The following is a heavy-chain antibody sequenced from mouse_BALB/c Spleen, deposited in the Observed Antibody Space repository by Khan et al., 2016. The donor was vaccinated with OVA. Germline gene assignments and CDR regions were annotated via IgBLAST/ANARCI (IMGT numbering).Heavy chain of an antibody. CDR1: GSSITSDYA. CDR2: ISYSGST. CDR3: AMGRTY. J-gene: IGHJ3*01. V-gene: IGHV3-2*02. Sequence: EVQLVESGPGLVKPSQSLSLTCTVTGSSITSDYAWNWIRQFPGNTLEWMGYISYSGSTSYNPSLKSRISITRDTSKNQCFLQLNSVTTEDTATYYCAMGRTYWGQGTLVTVSA. D-gene: IGHD4-1*01.